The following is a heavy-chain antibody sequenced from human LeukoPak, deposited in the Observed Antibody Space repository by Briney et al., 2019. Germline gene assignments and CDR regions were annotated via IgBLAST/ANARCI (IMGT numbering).Heavy chain of an antibody. Sequence: SETLSLTCTVSGVSISGNYWSWIRQPPGKGLEWIGYIFYTGSTNYNPSLQSRVTILVDTSKNQFSLKLSSVTAADTAVYYCARHGARITMVRGFSHPNWFDPWGQGTLVTVSS. CDR3: ARHGARITMVRGFSHPNWFDP. V-gene: IGHV4-59*08. CDR2: IFYTGST. D-gene: IGHD3-10*01. CDR1: GVSISGNY. J-gene: IGHJ5*02.